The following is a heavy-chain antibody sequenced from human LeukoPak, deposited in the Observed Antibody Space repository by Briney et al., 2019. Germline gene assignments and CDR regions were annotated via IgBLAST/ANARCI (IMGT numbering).Heavy chain of an antibody. Sequence: SETLSLTCTVSGGSISISSYSWGWIRQPPGKGLEWIGGIYYSGNTYYNPSLKSRVTISVDTSKNQFSLKLSSVTAADTAVYYCARSPTTVTTIWFDPWGQGTLVTVSS. V-gene: IGHV4-39*01. D-gene: IGHD4-17*01. CDR1: GGSISISSYS. CDR3: ARSPTTVTTIWFDP. CDR2: IYYSGNT. J-gene: IGHJ5*02.